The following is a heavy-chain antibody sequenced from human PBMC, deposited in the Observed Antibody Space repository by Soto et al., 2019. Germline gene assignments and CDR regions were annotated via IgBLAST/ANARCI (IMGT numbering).Heavy chain of an antibody. D-gene: IGHD3-3*01. V-gene: IGHV4-31*03. CDR2: IYYSGST. CDR1: GVSISSGGYY. Sequence: PSETLSLTCTVSGVSISSGGYYWSWIRQHPGKGLEWIGYIYYSGSTYYNPSLKSRVTISVDTSKNQFSLKLSSVTAADTAVYYCARVPLYYDPLYYFDYWGQGTLVTVSS. J-gene: IGHJ4*02. CDR3: ARVPLYYDPLYYFDY.